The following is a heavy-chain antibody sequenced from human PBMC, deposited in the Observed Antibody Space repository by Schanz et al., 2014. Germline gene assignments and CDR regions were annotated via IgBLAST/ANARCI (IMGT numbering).Heavy chain of an antibody. Sequence: VQLVESGGGLVKPGGSLRLSCAASGFTFSSYWMHWVRQAPGKGLVSVSRINSDGSSANYADSVKGRFTISRDNAKNTLYLQMNSLRAEDTAVYYCRLWFGELYYGMDVWGQGTMV. V-gene: IGHV3-74*02. CDR3: RLWFGELYYGMDV. CDR2: INSDGSSA. CDR1: GFTFSSYW. D-gene: IGHD3-10*01. J-gene: IGHJ6*02.